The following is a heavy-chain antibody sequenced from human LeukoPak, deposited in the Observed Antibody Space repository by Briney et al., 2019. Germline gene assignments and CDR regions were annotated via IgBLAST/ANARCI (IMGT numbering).Heavy chain of an antibody. CDR2: INHSVSN. D-gene: IGHD2-15*01. J-gene: IGHJ4*02. CDR1: GGSLSGHY. Sequence: SETLSLTCAVYGGSLSGHYWSWISQTPGKGLEWIGEINHSVSNNYNTSLKSRVTISVDTSKNQFSLKLNSVTAADTAVYYCARGGPLTYDIVVVVAATHMFDYWGQGTLVTVSS. CDR3: ARGGPLTYDIVVVVAATHMFDY. V-gene: IGHV4-34*01.